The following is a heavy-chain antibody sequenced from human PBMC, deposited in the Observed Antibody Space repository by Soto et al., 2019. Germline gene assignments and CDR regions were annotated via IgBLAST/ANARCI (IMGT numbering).Heavy chain of an antibody. D-gene: IGHD3-3*01. CDR3: ARDRGRSYDFWSGYKYQLNWFDP. Sequence: GASVKVSCKASGGTFSSYAISWVRQAPGQGLEWMEGIIPIFGTANYAQKFQGRVTITADESTSTAYMELSSLRSEDTAVYYCARDRGRSYDFWSGYKYQLNWFDPWGQGTLVTVSS. CDR2: IIPIFGTA. V-gene: IGHV1-69*13. CDR1: GGTFSSYA. J-gene: IGHJ5*02.